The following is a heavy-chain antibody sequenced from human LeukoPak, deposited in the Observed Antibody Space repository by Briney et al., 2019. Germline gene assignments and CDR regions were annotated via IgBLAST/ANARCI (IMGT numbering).Heavy chain of an antibody. J-gene: IGHJ6*02. Sequence: GGSLTLSCTASGLTFSSYGMHWVRQAPGKGLEWVAVIWFDGSNKYYADSVKCRLTISRDNSKSTLYLQMNSLRAEDTAVYYCAKAVAATGHYYFGMDVWGQGTTVTVSS. V-gene: IGHV3-33*06. CDR3: AKAVAATGHYYFGMDV. CDR1: GLTFSSYG. CDR2: IWFDGSNK. D-gene: IGHD6-19*01.